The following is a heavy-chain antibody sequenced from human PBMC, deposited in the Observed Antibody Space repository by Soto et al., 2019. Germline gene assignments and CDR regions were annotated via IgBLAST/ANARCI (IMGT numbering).Heavy chain of an antibody. D-gene: IGHD3-10*01. CDR3: ARDLSGRADV. Sequence: ASVKVSCKASGYTFTDYYVDWVRQAPGQGLEWMGWINPNTGGTNFAQKFQGRVTMTTDTSINTAYMELSSLTSDDTALYYCARDLSGRADVWGQGTTVIV. J-gene: IGHJ6*02. CDR1: GYTFTDYY. V-gene: IGHV1-2*02. CDR2: INPNTGGT.